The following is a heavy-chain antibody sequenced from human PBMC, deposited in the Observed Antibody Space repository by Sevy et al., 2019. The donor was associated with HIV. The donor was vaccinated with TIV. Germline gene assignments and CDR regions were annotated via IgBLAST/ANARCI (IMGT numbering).Heavy chain of an antibody. J-gene: IGHJ3*01. Sequence: SETLSLTCAVYGGSFSGHYWSWIRQPPGKGLEWIGEINHSGSTNYNPSLMSRVTISVDTSKNQFSLKLSSVTAGDTAVYYCARHCTSTSCSHAFDVWGQGTMVTVSS. CDR1: GGSFSGHY. CDR3: ARHCTSTSCSHAFDV. V-gene: IGHV4-34*01. CDR2: INHSGST. D-gene: IGHD2-2*01.